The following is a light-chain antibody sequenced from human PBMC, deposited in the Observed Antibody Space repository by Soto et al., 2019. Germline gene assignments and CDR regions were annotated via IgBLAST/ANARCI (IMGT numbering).Light chain of an antibody. CDR3: QQYNNWPPWT. V-gene: IGKV3-20*01. J-gene: IGKJ1*01. CDR1: QSVISHY. CDR2: GAS. Sequence: EIVLTQSPGTLSLSPGEGATLSCRASQSVISHYLAWYQQKPGQAPRLLIFGASNRATGIPDRFSGSGSGTDFTLTISSLQSEDFAVYYCQQYNNWPPWTFGQGTKVDI.